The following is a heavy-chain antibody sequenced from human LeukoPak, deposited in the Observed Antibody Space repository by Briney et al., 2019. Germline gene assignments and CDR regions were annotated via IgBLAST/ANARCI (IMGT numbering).Heavy chain of an antibody. CDR3: ARHPYYDFWSGYYTGYYFDY. D-gene: IGHD3-3*01. CDR2: IDPSDSYT. J-gene: IGHJ4*02. V-gene: IGHV5-10-1*01. CDR1: GYSFTSYW. Sequence: GESLKISCKGSGYSFTSYWISWVRQMPGKGLEWMGRIDPSDSYTNYSPSFQGHVTISADKSISTAYLQWSSLKASDTAMYYCARHPYYDFWSGYYTGYYFDYWGQGTLVTVSS.